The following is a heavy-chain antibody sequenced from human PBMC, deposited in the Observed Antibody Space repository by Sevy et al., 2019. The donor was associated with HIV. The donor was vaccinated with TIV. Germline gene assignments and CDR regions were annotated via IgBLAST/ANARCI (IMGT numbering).Heavy chain of an antibody. V-gene: IGHV4-61*02. CDR3: ATSWRYYASGKPGDLFDY. CDR1: GGSISSGSYY. J-gene: IGHJ4*02. Sequence: SETLSLTCAVSGGSISSGSYYWTWIRQPAGKGLEWIGRIYSNGSTNYNPSLKSRDTTSADTSKNQFSLKLRSVTAADTAVYYCATSWRYYASGKPGDLFDYWGQGTQVTVSS. D-gene: IGHD3-10*01. CDR2: IYSNGST.